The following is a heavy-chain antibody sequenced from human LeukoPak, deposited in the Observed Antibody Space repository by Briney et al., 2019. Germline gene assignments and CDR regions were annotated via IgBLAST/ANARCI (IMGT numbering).Heavy chain of an antibody. V-gene: IGHV4-59*01. J-gene: IGHJ4*02. Sequence: PSETLSLTCTVPGGSISSYYWSWIRQPPGKGLEWIGYIYYSGSTNYNPSLKSRVTISVDTSKNQFSLKLSSVTAADTAVYYCARYTYEFFDYWGQGTLVTVSS. D-gene: IGHD2-2*02. CDR1: GGSISSYY. CDR2: IYYSGST. CDR3: ARYTYEFFDY.